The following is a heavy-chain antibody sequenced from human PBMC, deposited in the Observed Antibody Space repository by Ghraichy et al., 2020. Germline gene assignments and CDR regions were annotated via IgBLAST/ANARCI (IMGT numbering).Heavy chain of an antibody. CDR2: IYYYGNP. CDR1: GDTFSAGGYS. V-gene: IGHV4-30-2*06. Sequence: SETLSLTCDVSGDTFSAGGYSWGWIRQSPGKGLEWIGFIYYYGNPSYSPPLKGRVSISMDNSKSQISLSLSSVTAADTAVYYCARGAHDYAFDNWSQGTLVIVSS. D-gene: IGHD4-17*01. CDR3: ARGAHDYAFDN. J-gene: IGHJ4*02.